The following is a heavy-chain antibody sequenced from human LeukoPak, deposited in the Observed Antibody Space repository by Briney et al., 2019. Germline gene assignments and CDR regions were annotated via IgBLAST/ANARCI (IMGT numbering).Heavy chain of an antibody. Sequence: GGSLRLSCAASGFTFSSYSMNWVRQAPGKGLEWVPSISSSSYIYYADSVKGRFTISRDNAKNSLYLQMNSLRAEDTAVYYCARLLRFLEWVQGSYMDVWGKGTTVTVSS. J-gene: IGHJ6*03. CDR3: ARLLRFLEWVQGSYMDV. D-gene: IGHD3-3*01. V-gene: IGHV3-21*01. CDR1: GFTFSSYS. CDR2: ISSSSYI.